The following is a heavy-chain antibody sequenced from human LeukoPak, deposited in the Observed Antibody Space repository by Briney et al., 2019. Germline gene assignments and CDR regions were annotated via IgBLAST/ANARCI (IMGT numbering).Heavy chain of an antibody. CDR3: ASPTQVRFY. CDR2: MKHDGSEE. Sequence: GGSLRLSCATSGFTFSTYWMTWVRQAPGKGLEWVANMKHDGSEENYVDSVKGRFTISRDNGKNSVYLQMNSLRAEDTAVYYCASPTQVRFYWGQGTLVTVSS. J-gene: IGHJ4*02. V-gene: IGHV3-7*02. D-gene: IGHD3-10*01. CDR1: GFTFSTYW.